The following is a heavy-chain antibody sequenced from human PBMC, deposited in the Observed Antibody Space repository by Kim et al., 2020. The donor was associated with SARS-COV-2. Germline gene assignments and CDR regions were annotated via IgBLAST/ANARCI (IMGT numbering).Heavy chain of an antibody. CDR1: GFTFDDYA. CDR3: AKALYGSGSPDDY. J-gene: IGHJ4*02. D-gene: IGHD3-10*01. CDR2: ISWNSGSI. V-gene: IGHV3-9*01. Sequence: GGSLRLSCAASGFTFDDYAMHCVRQAPGKGLEWVSGISWNSGSIGYADSVKGRFTISRDNAKNSLYLQMNSLRAEDTALYYCAKALYGSGSPDDYWGQGTLVTVSS.